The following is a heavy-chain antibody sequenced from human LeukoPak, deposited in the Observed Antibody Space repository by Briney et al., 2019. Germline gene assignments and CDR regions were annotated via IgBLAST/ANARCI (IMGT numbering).Heavy chain of an antibody. J-gene: IGHJ4*02. V-gene: IGHV4-61*02. Sequence: SETPSLTCTVSGGSISSGSYYWSWIRQPAGKGLEWIGRIYTSGSTNYNPSLKSRVTISVDTSKNQFSLKLSSVTAADTAVYYCARCGYSGYGGFDYWGQGTLVTVSS. D-gene: IGHD5-12*01. CDR3: ARCGYSGYGGFDY. CDR1: GGSISSGSYY. CDR2: IYTSGST.